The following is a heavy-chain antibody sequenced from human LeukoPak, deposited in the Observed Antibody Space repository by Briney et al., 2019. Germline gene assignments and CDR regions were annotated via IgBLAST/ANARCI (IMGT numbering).Heavy chain of an antibody. CDR1: GYTFTGYY. Sequence: GASVKVSCKASGYTFTGYYMHWVRQAPGQGLEWMGWINPNSGGTNYAQKFQGRVTMTRDTSISTAYMELSRLRSDDTAVYYCARGWGVVPADSSPREFDYWGQGTLVTVSS. CDR3: ARGWGVVPADSSPREFDY. J-gene: IGHJ4*02. V-gene: IGHV1-2*02. CDR2: INPNSGGT. D-gene: IGHD2-2*01.